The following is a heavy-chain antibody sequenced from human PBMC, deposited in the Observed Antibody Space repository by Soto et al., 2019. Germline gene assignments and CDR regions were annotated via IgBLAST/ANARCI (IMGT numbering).Heavy chain of an antibody. J-gene: IGHJ6*02. Sequence: PSETLSLTCTVSGGSLNSGDYHWSWIRQSPGKGLEWIGAIYYSGSTYYNPSLKSRISISVDTSKNQFSLKVTSVSAADAAVYSCGRDYRVPCAGAMDVWGHGTTVTVSS. CDR2: IYYSGST. V-gene: IGHV4-30-4*01. CDR1: GGSLNSGDYH. CDR3: GRDYRVPCAGAMDV. D-gene: IGHD2-21*01.